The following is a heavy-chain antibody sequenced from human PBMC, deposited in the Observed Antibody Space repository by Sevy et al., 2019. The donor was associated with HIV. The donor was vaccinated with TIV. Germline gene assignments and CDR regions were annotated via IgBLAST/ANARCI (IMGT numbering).Heavy chain of an antibody. Sequence: GGSLRLSCAASGFTFSSYSMNWVRQAPGKGLEWVSSISSSSSYIYYADSVKGRFTISRENAKNSLYLQMNSLRAEDTAVYYCATDEGLIDLSYWGQGTLVTVSS. CDR3: ATDEGLIDLSY. D-gene: IGHD3-16*02. CDR2: ISSSSSYI. V-gene: IGHV3-21*01. J-gene: IGHJ4*02. CDR1: GFTFSSYS.